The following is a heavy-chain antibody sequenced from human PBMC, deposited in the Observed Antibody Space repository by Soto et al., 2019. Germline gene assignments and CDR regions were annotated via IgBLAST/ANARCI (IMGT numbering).Heavy chain of an antibody. CDR3: AREGAVSAYNFAHGIELWSFDF. J-gene: IGHJ4*02. D-gene: IGHD5-12*01. CDR2: INHSGST. Sequence: SETLSLTCAVYGGSFSGYYWSWIRQPPGKGLEWIGEINHSGSTNYNPSLKSRVTISVDTSKNQFSLELSSVTAADTAVYYCAREGAVSAYNFAHGIELWSFDFWGQGALVTVSS. V-gene: IGHV4-34*01. CDR1: GGSFSGYY.